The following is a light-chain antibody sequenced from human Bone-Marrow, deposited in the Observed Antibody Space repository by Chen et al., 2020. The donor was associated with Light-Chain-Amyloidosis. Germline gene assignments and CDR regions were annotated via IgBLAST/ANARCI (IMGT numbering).Light chain of an antibody. J-gene: IGKJ4*01. CDR2: SAS. CDR3: KQSYSDPRT. V-gene: IGKV1-39*01. CDR1: QSISDY. Sequence: DIQMTQSPPSLSASVGDRVTITCRASQSISDYVNWHQQKPGKAPKLLIYSASTLESGVPSRFSGSGAGTDFTLTINGLQPEDFATYYCKQSYSDPRTFGGGTRVEMK.